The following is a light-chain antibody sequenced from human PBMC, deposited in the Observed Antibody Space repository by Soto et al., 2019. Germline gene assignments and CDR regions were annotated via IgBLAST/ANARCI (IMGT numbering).Light chain of an antibody. V-gene: IGLV2-14*03. CDR1: SSDIGSFNY. J-gene: IGLJ1*01. Sequence: QSALAQPASVSGSPGQSITISCTGTSSDIGSFNYVSWYQHHPGTAPKLIIYGVSNRPSGVSNRFSGSKSGNTASLTISGLQAEDEADYYCSSYTTTSTQVFGTGTKVTVL. CDR2: GVS. CDR3: SSYTTTSTQV.